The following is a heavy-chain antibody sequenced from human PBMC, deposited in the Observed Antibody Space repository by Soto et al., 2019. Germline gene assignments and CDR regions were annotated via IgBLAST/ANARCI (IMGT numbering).Heavy chain of an antibody. J-gene: IGHJ4*02. CDR1: GFTFSSYW. D-gene: IGHD6-19*01. V-gene: IGHV3-74*01. CDR3: TVAVAGPTAIGY. CDR2: INSDGSST. Sequence: EVPLVESGGGLVQPGGSLRLSCAASGFTFSSYWMHWVRQAPGKGLVWVSRINSDGSSTSYADSVKGRFTISRDNAKNTLYRQMNSLRAEDTAVYYCTVAVAGPTAIGYWGQGTLVTVSS.